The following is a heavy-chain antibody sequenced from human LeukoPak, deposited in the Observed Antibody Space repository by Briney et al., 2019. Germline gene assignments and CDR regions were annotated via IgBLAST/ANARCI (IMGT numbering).Heavy chain of an antibody. V-gene: IGHV1-69*04. D-gene: IGHD3-9*01. Sequence: SVTVSCKASGGTFISYAISWVRQAPGQGREWMGRIIPILGIANYAQKFQGRVTITADKSTSTAYMELSSLRSEDTAVYYCASKPNYDILTGYSGWFDPWGQGTLVTVSS. J-gene: IGHJ5*02. CDR1: GGTFISYA. CDR3: ASKPNYDILTGYSGWFDP. CDR2: IIPILGIA.